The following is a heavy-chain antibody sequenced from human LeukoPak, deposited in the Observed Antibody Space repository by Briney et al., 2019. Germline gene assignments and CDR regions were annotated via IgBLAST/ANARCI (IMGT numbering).Heavy chain of an antibody. CDR1: GGSISSYY. J-gene: IGHJ4*02. CDR3: ATVAVIRGVTYFDY. Sequence: PSETLSVTCTVSGGSISSYYWSWIRQPPGKGLEWIAYLFYSGSTDYNPSLESRVTISVDTSKNQFSLKLRSVTAADTAVYYCATVAVIRGVTYFDYWGQGTLGTVSS. CDR2: LFYSGST. D-gene: IGHD3-10*01. V-gene: IGHV4-59*01.